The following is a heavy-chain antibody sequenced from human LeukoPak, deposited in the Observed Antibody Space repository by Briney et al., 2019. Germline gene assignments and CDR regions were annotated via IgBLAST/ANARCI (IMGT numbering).Heavy chain of an antibody. V-gene: IGHV4-4*02. D-gene: IGHD6-6*01. CDR2: IYRSGST. CDR1: GDSINNNYW. CDR3: ARNPTYSTSSRDAFDI. J-gene: IGHJ3*02. Sequence: PSGTLPLTCAVSGDSINNNYWWRWVRQFPGKGLEWIGEIYRSGSTSYNPSLKSRVTISLDRSKNQFSLKLSSVTAADTAVYYCARNPTYSTSSRDAFDIWGQGTMVTVSS.